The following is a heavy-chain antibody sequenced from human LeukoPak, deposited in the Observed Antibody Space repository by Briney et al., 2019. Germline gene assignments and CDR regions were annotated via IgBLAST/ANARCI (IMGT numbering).Heavy chain of an antibody. CDR1: GGSISSYY. Sequence: SETLSLTCTVSGGSISSYYWSWIRQPPGKGLGWIGYIYYSGSTNYNPSLKSRVTISVDTSKNQFSLKLSSVTAADTAVYYCARGAGTTGAFDIWGQGTMVTVSS. CDR2: IYYSGST. CDR3: ARGAGTTGAFDI. J-gene: IGHJ3*02. V-gene: IGHV4-59*01. D-gene: IGHD1-1*01.